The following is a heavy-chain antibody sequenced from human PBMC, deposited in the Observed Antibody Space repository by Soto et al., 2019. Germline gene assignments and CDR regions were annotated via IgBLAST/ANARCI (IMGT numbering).Heavy chain of an antibody. J-gene: IGHJ6*02. CDR3: AREYYYDMDV. Sequence: QVQLVESGGGLVRPGGSLRLSCEASGFTFRDYYMTWFRQAPGKGLEWLSYIDSSTKYTNYADSVTGRFTISRDNAKNSLYLQMNSQRAGDTAVYYCAREYYYDMDVWGQGTMVTVSS. CDR1: GFTFRDYY. CDR2: IDSSTKYT. V-gene: IGHV3-11*05.